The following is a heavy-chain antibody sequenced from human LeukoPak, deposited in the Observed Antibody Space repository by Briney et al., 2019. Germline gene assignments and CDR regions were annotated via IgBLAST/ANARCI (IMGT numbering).Heavy chain of an antibody. CDR1: GDSVSSNSAA. CDR2: TYYRSKWYN. Sequence: SQTLSLTCAISGDSVSSNSAAWVWVRQSPSRGLEWLGRTYYRSKWYNDYAVSAKSRITINPDTSKNQFSLHLNSVTPEDTAVYYCARDLSTGTAMVEDQFDCWGQGTLVTVSS. V-gene: IGHV6-1*01. D-gene: IGHD5-18*01. J-gene: IGHJ4*02. CDR3: ARDLSTGTAMVEDQFDC.